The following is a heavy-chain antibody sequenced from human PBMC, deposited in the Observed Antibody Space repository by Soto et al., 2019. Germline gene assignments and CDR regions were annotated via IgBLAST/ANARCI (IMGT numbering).Heavy chain of an antibody. CDR1: GFTFSSYA. CDR3: ADTYYYDSTPIDY. J-gene: IGHJ4*02. CDR2: ISGSGGST. Sequence: GAYLRPSCAASGFTFSSYAMSWVREAPWKGLEWVSAISGSGGSTYYADSVKGRFTISRDNSKNTLYLQMNSLRAEDTAVYYCADTYYYDSTPIDYWGQGTLVTVS. V-gene: IGHV3-23*01. D-gene: IGHD3-22*01.